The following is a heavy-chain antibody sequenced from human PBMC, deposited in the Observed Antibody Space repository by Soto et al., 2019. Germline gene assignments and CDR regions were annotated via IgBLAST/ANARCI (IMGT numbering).Heavy chain of an antibody. CDR2: INHSGST. V-gene: IGHV4-34*01. Sequence: SETLSLTCAFYGWSFSGYYWSWIRQPPGKGLEWIGEINHSGSTDYNPSLKSRVTISVDTSKNQFSLKLSSVTAADTAVYYCARSSFFYGGNDYWGQGTLVTVSS. CDR1: GWSFSGYY. J-gene: IGHJ4*02. CDR3: ARSSFFYGGNDY. D-gene: IGHD4-17*01.